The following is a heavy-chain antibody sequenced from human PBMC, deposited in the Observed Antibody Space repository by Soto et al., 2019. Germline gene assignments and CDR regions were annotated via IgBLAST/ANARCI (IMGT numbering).Heavy chain of an antibody. J-gene: IGHJ6*02. Sequence: GGSLRLSCAASGFTFSSYGMHWVRQAPGKGLEWVAVIWYDGSNKYYTDSVKGRFTISRDNSKNTLYLQMNSLRAEDTAVYYCARDTPPGGGDSGYDQPGDAYYYYGMDVWGQGTTVTVSS. CDR1: GFTFSSYG. D-gene: IGHD5-12*01. V-gene: IGHV3-33*01. CDR2: IWYDGSNK. CDR3: ARDTPPGGGDSGYDQPGDAYYYYGMDV.